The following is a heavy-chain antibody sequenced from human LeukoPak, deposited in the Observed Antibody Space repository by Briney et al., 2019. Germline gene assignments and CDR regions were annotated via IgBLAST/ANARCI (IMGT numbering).Heavy chain of an antibody. V-gene: IGHV3-21*01. CDR2: ISSSSSYI. D-gene: IGHD5-18*01. J-gene: IGHJ3*02. CDR1: GFTFSSYS. CDR3: ARALGYSYGLDAFDI. Sequence: GGSLRLSCAASGFTFSSYSMNWVRQAPGKGLEWVSSISSSSSYIYYADSVKGRFTISRDNAKNSLYLQMNSLRAGDTAVYYCARALGYSYGLDAFDIWGQGTMVTVSS.